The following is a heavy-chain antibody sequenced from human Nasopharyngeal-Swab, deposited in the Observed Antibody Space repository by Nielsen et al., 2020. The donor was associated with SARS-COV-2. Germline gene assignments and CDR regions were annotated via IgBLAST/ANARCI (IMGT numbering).Heavy chain of an antibody. V-gene: IGHV3-9*01. J-gene: IGHJ4*02. Sequence: SCAASGFTFDDYAMHWVRQAPGKGLEWVSGISWNSGSIGYADSVKGRFTISRDNAKNSLYLQMNSLRAEDTALYYCAKIGTGSSGYRYFDYWGQGTLVTVSS. CDR2: ISWNSGSI. D-gene: IGHD3-22*01. CDR3: AKIGTGSSGYRYFDY. CDR1: GFTFDDYA.